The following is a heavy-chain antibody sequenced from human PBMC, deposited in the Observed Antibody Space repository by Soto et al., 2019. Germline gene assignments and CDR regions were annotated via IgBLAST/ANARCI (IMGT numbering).Heavy chain of an antibody. V-gene: IGHV3-30-3*01. CDR3: ARAMDAAMASKDNWFDP. D-gene: IGHD5-18*01. CDR1: GFDFSNGW. Sequence: PGGSLRLSCAASGFDFSNGWMSWVRQAPGKGLEWVASISYDENNKYYTDSVKGRFTISRDNSKNTLYLQMNSLRDEDTAVYYCARAMDAAMASKDNWFDPWGQGTLVTVSS. J-gene: IGHJ5*02. CDR2: ISYDENNK.